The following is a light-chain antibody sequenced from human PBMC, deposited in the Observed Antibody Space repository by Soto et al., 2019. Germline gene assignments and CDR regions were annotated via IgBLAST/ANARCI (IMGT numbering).Light chain of an antibody. Sequence: QSALTQPRSVSGSPGQSVAISCTGTSSDVGGYNYVSWYQQHPGKAPKLIIYDVSKRPSGVPDRFSGSKSANTASLTISGLQAEDEADYYCCSYAGNYFVIFGGGIKLIVL. V-gene: IGLV2-11*01. CDR3: CSYAGNYFVI. CDR2: DVS. CDR1: SSDVGGYNY. J-gene: IGLJ2*01.